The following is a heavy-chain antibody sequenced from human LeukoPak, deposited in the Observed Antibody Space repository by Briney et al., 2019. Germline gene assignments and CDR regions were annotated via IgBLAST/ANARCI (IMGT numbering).Heavy chain of an antibody. D-gene: IGHD5-24*01. J-gene: IGHJ4*02. CDR2: IYYSGST. Sequence: SQTLSLTCTVSGGSISSGDYYWGWIRQPPGRGLEWIGYIYYSGSTYYNPSLKSRFTISVDTSKNQFSLKLSSVTAADTAVYYCARGGWLQPHNYWGQGTLVTVSS. V-gene: IGHV4-30-4*01. CDR3: ARGGWLQPHNY. CDR1: GGSISSGDYY.